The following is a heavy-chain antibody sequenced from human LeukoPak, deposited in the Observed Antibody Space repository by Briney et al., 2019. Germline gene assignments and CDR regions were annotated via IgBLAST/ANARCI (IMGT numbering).Heavy chain of an antibody. Sequence: GASVKVSCKASGYTFTSYGISWVRQAPGQGLEWMGWISAYNGNTNYAQKLQGRVTMTTDTSTSTAYMELRSLRSDDTAVYYCARNTFIAARLRNWFDPWGQGTLVTVSS. CDR2: ISAYNGNT. CDR1: GYTFTSYG. CDR3: ARNTFIAARLRNWFDP. D-gene: IGHD6-6*01. V-gene: IGHV1-18*01. J-gene: IGHJ5*02.